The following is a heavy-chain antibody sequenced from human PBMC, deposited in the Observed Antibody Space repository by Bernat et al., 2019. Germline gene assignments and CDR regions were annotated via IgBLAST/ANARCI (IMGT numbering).Heavy chain of an antibody. CDR2: IYHSGST. Sequence: QVQLQQWGAGLLKPSETLSLTCAVSGGSISSGGYSWSWIRQPPGKGLEWIGYIYHSGSTYYNPSLKSRVTISVDRSKNQFSLKLSSVTAADTAVYYCARGRPLNWFDPWGQGTLVTVSS. CDR3: ARGRPLNWFDP. V-gene: IGHV4-30-2*01. J-gene: IGHJ5*02. CDR1: GGSISSGGYS.